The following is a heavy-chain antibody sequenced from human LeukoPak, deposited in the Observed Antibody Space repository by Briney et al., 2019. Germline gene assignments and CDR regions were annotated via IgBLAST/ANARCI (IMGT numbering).Heavy chain of an antibody. CDR1: GFTFSSYA. CDR3: AKDYCTTVLTLLGDY. D-gene: IGHD4-23*01. Sequence: RGSLRLSCAASGFTFSSYAMSWVRQAPGKGLEWVSAISGSGGSTYYADSVKGRFTISRDNSKNTLYLQMNSLRAEDTAVYDCAKDYCTTVLTLLGDYWGQGTLVTVSS. J-gene: IGHJ4*02. CDR2: ISGSGGST. V-gene: IGHV3-23*01.